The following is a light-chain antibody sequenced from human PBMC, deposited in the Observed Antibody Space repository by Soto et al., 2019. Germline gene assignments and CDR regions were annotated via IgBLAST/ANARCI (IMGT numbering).Light chain of an antibody. CDR1: QSVSSD. CDR2: GAS. CDR3: QKYNNWPLA. J-gene: IGKJ5*01. Sequence: EMVGAQSPGSLSLTPGERATLSCRASQSVSSDLAWYQQKPGQAPRLLIYGASTRATGIPARFSGSGSGTEFTLTISSLQSEDFAVYYCQKYNNWPLAFGQGTRLEIK. V-gene: IGKV3-15*01.